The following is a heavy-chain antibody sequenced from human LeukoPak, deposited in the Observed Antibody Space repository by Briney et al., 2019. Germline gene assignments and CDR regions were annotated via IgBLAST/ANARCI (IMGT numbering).Heavy chain of an antibody. CDR3: ARDQKGYSYDPTAFDI. V-gene: IGHV4-39*07. D-gene: IGHD5-18*01. J-gene: IGHJ3*02. Sequence: PSQTLSLTCTVSGVSISRSSYYWGWIRQPPGKGLEWIGSIYYSGRTYYNPSLKSRVTISVDTSKNQFSLKLSSVTAADTAVYYCARDQKGYSYDPTAFDIWGQGTMVTVSS. CDR2: IYYSGRT. CDR1: GVSISRSSYY.